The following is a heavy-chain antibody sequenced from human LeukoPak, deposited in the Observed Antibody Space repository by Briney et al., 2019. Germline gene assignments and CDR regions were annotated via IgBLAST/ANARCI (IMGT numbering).Heavy chain of an antibody. V-gene: IGHV3-53*05. Sequence: GGSLRLSCAASGFTVSNNYMSWVRQAPGKGLEWVSIIYSGGNTYYADSVKGRFTISRDNSKNTLYLQMNSLRAEDTAVYYCANAPVDYYDSSGYSPVDWGQGTLVTVSS. CDR2: IYSGGNT. J-gene: IGHJ4*02. D-gene: IGHD3-22*01. CDR1: GFTVSNNY. CDR3: ANAPVDYYDSSGYSPVD.